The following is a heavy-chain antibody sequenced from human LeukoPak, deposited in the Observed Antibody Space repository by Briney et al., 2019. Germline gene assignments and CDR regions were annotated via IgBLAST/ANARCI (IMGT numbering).Heavy chain of an antibody. J-gene: IGHJ4*02. V-gene: IGHV4-39*07. Sequence: SSYWMNWIRQPPGKGLEWIGSIYYSGSTYYNPSLKSRVTISVDTSKNQFSLKLSSVTAADTAVYYCASAPDAWGQGTLVTVSS. D-gene: IGHD2-8*01. CDR3: ASAPDA. CDR1: SSYW. CDR2: IYYSGST.